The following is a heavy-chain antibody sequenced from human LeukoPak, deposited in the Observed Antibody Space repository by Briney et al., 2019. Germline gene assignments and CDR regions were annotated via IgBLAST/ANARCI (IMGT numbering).Heavy chain of an antibody. CDR1: GFTFSSYA. D-gene: IGHD3-3*01. CDR2: ISGSGGTT. CDR3: AKHDFWSALDPIDY. V-gene: IGHV3-23*01. J-gene: IGHJ4*02. Sequence: GGSLRLSCAASGFTFSSYAMSWVRQAPGKGLVWVSAISGSGGTTYYADSVKGRFTISRDNSKNTLYLQMNSLRAEDTAVYYCAKHDFWSALDPIDYWGQATLVTVSS.